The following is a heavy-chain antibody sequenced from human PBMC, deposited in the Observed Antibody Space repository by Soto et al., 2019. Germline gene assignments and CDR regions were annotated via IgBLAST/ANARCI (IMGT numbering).Heavy chain of an antibody. V-gene: IGHV4-34*01. Sequence: SETLCLTCAVYGGSFSDYFWTWIRQPPGKGLEWIGEINHSGSTNFNPSLKSRVAISAGTSRNQFSLRVTSVTAADTAVYYCAGREFASSSFHYYYYAVDVWGQGTTVTVSS. CDR2: INHSGST. D-gene: IGHD6-6*01. CDR1: GGSFSDYF. CDR3: AGREFASSSFHYYYYAVDV. J-gene: IGHJ6*02.